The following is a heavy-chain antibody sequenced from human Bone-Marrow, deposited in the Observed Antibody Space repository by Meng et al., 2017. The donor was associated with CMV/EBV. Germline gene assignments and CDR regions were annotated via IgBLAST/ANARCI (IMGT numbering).Heavy chain of an antibody. V-gene: IGHV3-30*02. CDR1: GFMFSSSG. D-gene: IGHD5-12*01. CDR3: ARDRSGYKPRGLDY. Sequence: GGSLRLSCAASGFMFSSSGMHWVRQAPGKGLEWVASIRYDGLGKYHVDSVKGRFTISRDNSQHRLYLQMSSIRAEDTAMYYCARDRSGYKPRGLDYWGQGTLVTVSS. J-gene: IGHJ4*02. CDR2: IRYDGLGK.